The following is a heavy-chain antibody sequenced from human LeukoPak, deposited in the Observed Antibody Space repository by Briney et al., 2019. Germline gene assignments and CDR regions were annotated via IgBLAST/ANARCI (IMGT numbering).Heavy chain of an antibody. CDR3: ARDSLRPRRLSDAFDV. J-gene: IGHJ3*01. Sequence: GGSLRLSCAASGFTFSSYNMNWVRQAPGKGLEWVSYISSSSSVIYYADSVKGRFTISRDNAKNSLYLQMNSLGAEDSAVYYCARDSLRPRRLSDAFDVWGQGTMVTVSS. CDR1: GFTFSSYN. V-gene: IGHV3-21*05. CDR2: ISSSSSVI. D-gene: IGHD3-16*02.